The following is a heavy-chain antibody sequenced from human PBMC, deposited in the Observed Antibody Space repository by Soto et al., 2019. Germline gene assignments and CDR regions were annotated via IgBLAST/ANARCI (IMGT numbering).Heavy chain of an antibody. J-gene: IGHJ6*02. Sequence: QVQLVQSGAEVKRPGSSVKVSCKASGGNFDNYAITWVRQAPGQGLEWMAGIIPMLDSVNYAENFQDRVTITADESTRTAYMEVSGLRSEDTAVYYCARTYHYDSLGKTYFYYGMDVWGQGTTVTVSS. CDR1: GGNFDNYA. V-gene: IGHV1-69*12. CDR3: ARTYHYDSLGKTYFYYGMDV. CDR2: IIPMLDSV. D-gene: IGHD3-22*01.